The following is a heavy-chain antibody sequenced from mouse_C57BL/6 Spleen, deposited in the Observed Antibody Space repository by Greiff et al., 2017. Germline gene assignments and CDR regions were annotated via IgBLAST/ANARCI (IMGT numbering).Heavy chain of an antibody. CDR1: GYTFTSYD. CDR2: IYPRDGST. Sequence: QVQLQQSGPELVKPGASVKLSCKASGYTFTSYDINWVKQRPGQGLEWIGGIYPRDGSTKYNEKFKGKATLTVDTSSSTAYMELHSLTSEYSAVYFYARLRDYDREDFRYAYWGQGTLVTVSA. V-gene: IGHV1-85*01. J-gene: IGHJ3*01. D-gene: IGHD2-4*01. CDR3: ARLRDYDREDFRYAY.